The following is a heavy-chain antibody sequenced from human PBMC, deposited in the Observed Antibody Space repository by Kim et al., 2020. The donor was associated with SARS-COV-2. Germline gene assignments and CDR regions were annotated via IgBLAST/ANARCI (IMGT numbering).Heavy chain of an antibody. J-gene: IGHJ3*02. D-gene: IGHD3-3*01. Sequence: GGSLRLSCATSGFTLSLYSMNWVRQAPGKGLEWVSHISDFSTTTKYADSVKGRFTISRDNTKNSLYLQMNGLRAEDTDVYYCVRENDWAFDIWGQGTMV. CDR2: ISDFSTTT. CDR3: VRENDWAFDI. CDR1: GFTLSLYS. V-gene: IGHV3-48*04.